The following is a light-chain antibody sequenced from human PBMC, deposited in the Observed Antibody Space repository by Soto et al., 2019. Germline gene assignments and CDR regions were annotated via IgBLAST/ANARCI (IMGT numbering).Light chain of an antibody. V-gene: IGLV2-23*02. J-gene: IGLJ2*01. CDR3: CSYAGSSTYVV. CDR2: EVS. CDR1: SSDVGSYNL. Sequence: QSALTQPASVSGSPGQSITISCTGTSSDVGSYNLVSWYQQHPGKAPKLMIYEVSKRPSEVSNRFSGSKSGNTASLTISGLQADDEAVYYCCSYAGSSTYVVFGGGTKLTVL.